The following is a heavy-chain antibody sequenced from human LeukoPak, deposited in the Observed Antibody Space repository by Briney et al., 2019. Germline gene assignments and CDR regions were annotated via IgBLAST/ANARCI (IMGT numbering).Heavy chain of an antibody. CDR3: VRGFSGVVGDH. D-gene: IGHD3-10*01. CDR1: SGSFSGYY. Sequence: SETLSLTCTVYSGSFSGYYWSWIRLPPGKGLEWIGEIKDGGITNYKPSLRSRVTIAKDTSNNQLSMKLHSATAADTAVYYCVRGFSGVVGDHWGQGSLVTVSS. V-gene: IGHV4-34*01. CDR2: IKDGGIT. J-gene: IGHJ4*02.